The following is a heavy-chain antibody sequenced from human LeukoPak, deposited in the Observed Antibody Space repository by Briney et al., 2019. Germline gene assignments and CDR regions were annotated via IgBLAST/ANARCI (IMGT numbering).Heavy chain of an antibody. CDR3: AKTRGKAWFVTAIVIDY. Sequence: TGGSLRLSCAASGFSFSSCAMTWARQAPGKGLEWVSAISGSGDRAYYADSVKGRFTISRDNSKNTLYLQMDSPRAEDTAVYYCAKTRGKAWFVTAIVIDYWGQGTLVTVSS. D-gene: IGHD2-21*02. J-gene: IGHJ4*02. CDR2: ISGSGDRA. CDR1: GFSFSSCA. V-gene: IGHV3-23*01.